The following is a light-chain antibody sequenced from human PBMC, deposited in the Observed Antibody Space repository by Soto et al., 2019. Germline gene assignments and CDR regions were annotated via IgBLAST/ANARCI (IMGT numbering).Light chain of an antibody. CDR3: QQYNNWPPFT. V-gene: IGKV3-15*01. CDR1: QNVNYN. Sequence: EILLTQSPATLSVSPGERATLSCRASQNVNYNLAWCQQKPGQAPRLLISGAYTRATGIPARFSGSGSGTEFTLTISSLQSEDFAVYYCQQYNNWPPFTFGPGTKVDFK. CDR2: GAY. J-gene: IGKJ3*01.